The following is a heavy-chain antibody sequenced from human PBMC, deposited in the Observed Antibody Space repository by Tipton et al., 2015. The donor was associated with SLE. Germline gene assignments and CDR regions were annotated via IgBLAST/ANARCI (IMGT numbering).Heavy chain of an antibody. D-gene: IGHD3-16*01. V-gene: IGHV3-53*04. CDR2: IYSGGST. Sequence: GSLRLSCAASGFTVSSNYMSWVRQAPGKGLEWVSVIYSGGSTYYADSVKGRFTISRHNPKNTLYLQMNSLRAEATAVYYCARGPQLGTWDAFDIWGQGTMVTVSS. CDR3: ARGPQLGTWDAFDI. J-gene: IGHJ3*02. CDR1: GFTVSSNY.